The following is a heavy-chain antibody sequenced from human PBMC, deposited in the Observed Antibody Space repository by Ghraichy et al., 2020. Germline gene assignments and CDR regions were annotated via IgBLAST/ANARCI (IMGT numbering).Heavy chain of an antibody. Sequence: ETLSLTCTVSGGSISGYYWSWIRQPPGKGLEWIGYIYYSGSTNYNPSLKSRVTISVDTSKNQFSLKLSSVTAADTAVYYCARGYYDSSGSRYYFDYWGQGTLVTVSS. CDR3: ARGYYDSSGSRYYFDY. V-gene: IGHV4-59*01. J-gene: IGHJ4*02. D-gene: IGHD3-22*01. CDR2: IYYSGST. CDR1: GGSISGYY.